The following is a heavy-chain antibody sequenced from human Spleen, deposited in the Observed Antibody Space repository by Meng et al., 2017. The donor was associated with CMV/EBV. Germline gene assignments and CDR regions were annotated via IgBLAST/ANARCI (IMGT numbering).Heavy chain of an antibody. CDR3: ARAPVAALFVWNRGKWFDP. V-gene: IGHV1-8*01. CDR2: MHPNSGDT. CDR1: GYTFTSYD. D-gene: IGHD6-19*01. Sequence: ASVKVSSKASGYTFTSYDITWVRQATGRGLEWMGSMHPNSGDTEYAQKFQGRVTMTGDTSITTAYMELSNLISDDTAVYYCARAPVAALFVWNRGKWFDPWGQGTLVTVSS. J-gene: IGHJ5*02.